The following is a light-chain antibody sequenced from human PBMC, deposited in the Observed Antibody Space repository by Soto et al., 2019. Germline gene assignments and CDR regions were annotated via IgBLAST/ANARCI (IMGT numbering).Light chain of an antibody. CDR2: KAS. CDR3: QQYDSFPLT. J-gene: IGKJ4*01. CDR1: QSINTW. Sequence: DIQMTQSPSPLSASVGDRVTIACRASQSINTWLAWYQQKPGKAPKLLIYKASSLEGGVPLRFSDSGSGTEFTLTINSLQPDDFATYYCQQYDSFPLTFGGGTKVEIK. V-gene: IGKV1-5*03.